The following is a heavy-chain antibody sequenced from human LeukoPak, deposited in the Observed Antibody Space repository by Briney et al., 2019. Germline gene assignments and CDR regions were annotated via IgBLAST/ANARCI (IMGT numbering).Heavy chain of an antibody. J-gene: IGHJ4*02. Sequence: PGGSLRLSCAAAGFTFSSYSRNWVRQAAGKWLEWVSSISSSSSYINYADSGKGRFTIDRDNAKNSLYLQMHSLRAEDTAVYYCATDPGYSGYVNYFDYWGQGTLVTVSS. CDR1: GFTFSSYS. CDR3: ATDPGYSGYVNYFDY. CDR2: ISSSSSYI. V-gene: IGHV3-21*01. D-gene: IGHD5-12*01.